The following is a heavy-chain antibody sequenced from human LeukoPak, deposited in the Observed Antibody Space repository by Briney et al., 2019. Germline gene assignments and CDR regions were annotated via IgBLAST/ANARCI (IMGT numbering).Heavy chain of an antibody. V-gene: IGHV3-23*01. CDR3: ARDKAGVGATTLNY. J-gene: IGHJ4*02. Sequence: GGSLRLSCAASGFTFSSYAMSWVRQAPGKGLEWVSAISGSGGSTYYADSVKGRFTISRDNSKNTLYLQMNSLISEDTAVYYCARDKAGVGATTLNYWGQGALVTVSS. CDR2: ISGSGGST. D-gene: IGHD1-26*01. CDR1: GFTFSSYA.